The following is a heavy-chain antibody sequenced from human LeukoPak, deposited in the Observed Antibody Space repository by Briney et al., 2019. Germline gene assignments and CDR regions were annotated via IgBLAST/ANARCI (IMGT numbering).Heavy chain of an antibody. CDR3: AIIVGATTNDY. CDR2: ITSDAYI. Sequence: GGSLRLSCAASGFAFSSSNLNWFRQAPGKGLEWVSSITSDAYIYYADSVKGRFTISRDNAKSSLYLQMSSLRAEDTAVYYCAIIVGATTNDYWGQGTLVTVSS. D-gene: IGHD1-26*01. J-gene: IGHJ4*02. V-gene: IGHV3-21*01. CDR1: GFAFSSSN.